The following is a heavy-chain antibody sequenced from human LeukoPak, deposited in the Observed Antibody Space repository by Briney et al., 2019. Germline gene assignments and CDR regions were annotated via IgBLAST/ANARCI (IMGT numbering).Heavy chain of an antibody. CDR2: IWYDGSNK. CDR1: GFTSSGYS. D-gene: IGHD2-2*01. CDR3: ARERYCSSPSCYGWFDP. Sequence: GRSLRLSCAASGFTSSGYSMHWVRQAPGRGLEWVALIWYDGSNKYYADSVKGRFTISRDNSKNTLYLQMNSLRAEDTAVYYCARERYCSSPSCYGWFDPWGQGTLVTVSS. J-gene: IGHJ5*02. V-gene: IGHV3-33*01.